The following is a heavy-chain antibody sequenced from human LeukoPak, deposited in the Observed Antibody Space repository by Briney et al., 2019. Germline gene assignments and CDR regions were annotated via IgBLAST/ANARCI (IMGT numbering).Heavy chain of an antibody. CDR2: ISSSSSYI. J-gene: IGHJ6*02. V-gene: IGHV3-21*01. CDR1: GFTFSSYS. CDR3: ARDSRVRTYYDFWSGQHPHYYYYGMDV. Sequence: GGSLRLSCAASGFTFSSYSMNWVRQAPGKGLEWVSSISSSSSYIYYADSVKGRFTISRDKAKNSLYLQMNSLRAEATAVYYCARDSRVRTYYDFWSGQHPHYYYYGMDVWGQGTTVTVSS. D-gene: IGHD3-3*01.